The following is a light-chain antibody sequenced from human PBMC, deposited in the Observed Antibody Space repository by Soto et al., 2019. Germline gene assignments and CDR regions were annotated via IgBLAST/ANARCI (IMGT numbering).Light chain of an antibody. CDR3: MQAKQFPHT. CDR1: QSLLDSDGDTS. CDR2: KTS. V-gene: IGKV2-24*01. J-gene: IGKJ2*01. Sequence: DIVMTQTPRSSPVTLGQPASISCRSSQSLLDSDGDTSLSWLQQRPGQPPRLLIYKTSSRFSGVPDRFSGSGAGTDFTLKISRVEVEDVGVYYCMQAKQFPHTFGQGTKLEI.